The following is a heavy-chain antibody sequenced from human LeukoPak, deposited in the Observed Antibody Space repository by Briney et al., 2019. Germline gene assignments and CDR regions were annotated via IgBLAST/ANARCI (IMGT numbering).Heavy chain of an antibody. CDR1: GYTFTGNY. CDR2: VDPNRGGT. V-gene: IGHV1-2*02. CDR3: ARDRSGYCDY. J-gene: IGHJ4*02. Sequence: GASVTVSCKASGYTFTGNYIHWLRLAPGRGLEWVGWVDPNRGGTKYAQKFQGRVTMTRDTSISTAYMELSRLKSDDTAVYFCARDRSGYCDYWGQGTQVTVSS. D-gene: IGHD3-3*01.